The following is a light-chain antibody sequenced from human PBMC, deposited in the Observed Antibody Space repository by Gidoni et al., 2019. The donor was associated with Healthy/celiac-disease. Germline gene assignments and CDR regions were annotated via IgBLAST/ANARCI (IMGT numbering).Light chain of an antibody. CDR3: QSSASSLSCSV. V-gene: IGLV1-40*01. CDR2: GTS. CDR1: ISNLGAGYD. J-gene: IGLJ3*02. Sequence: VLTQPPSVTGAPGQQVTSSCTGSISNLGAGYDVHWYQQLPGTAPKLLIYGTSSRPSGVPVRFSASKSGTSASPATPALLAEDEADYYCQSSASSLSCSVFGGGTTLTVL.